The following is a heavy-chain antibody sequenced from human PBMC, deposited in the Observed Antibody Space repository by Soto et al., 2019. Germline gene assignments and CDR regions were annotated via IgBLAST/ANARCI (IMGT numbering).Heavy chain of an antibody. J-gene: IGHJ3*01. Sequence: QVQLVQSGAELKKPGASVNISCTASGFTFSDNLINWVRQVPGQGLEWMGWLNPDTGNTRNSETFQGRVTISTHPSASIAYLELSGLENDDTALYFCARDIQSVGPRANEAFDVWGQGTMITVSS. D-gene: IGHD5-18*01. CDR2: LNPDTGNT. CDR3: ARDIQSVGPRANEAFDV. V-gene: IGHV1-3*01. CDR1: GFTFSDNL.